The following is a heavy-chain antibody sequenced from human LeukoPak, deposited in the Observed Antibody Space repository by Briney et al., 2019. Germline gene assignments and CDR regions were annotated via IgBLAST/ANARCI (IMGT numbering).Heavy chain of an antibody. CDR1: GYTFTSYG. CDR2: ISAYNGNT. Sequence: ASVKVSCKASGYTFTSYGISWVRQAPGQGLEWMGWISAYNGNTNYAQKLQGRVTMTTDTSTSTAYMELRSLRSDDTAVYYCARVTYYDSSGYYLDYWGQGTLVTVSS. CDR3: ARVTYYDSSGYYLDY. V-gene: IGHV1-18*01. D-gene: IGHD3-22*01. J-gene: IGHJ4*02.